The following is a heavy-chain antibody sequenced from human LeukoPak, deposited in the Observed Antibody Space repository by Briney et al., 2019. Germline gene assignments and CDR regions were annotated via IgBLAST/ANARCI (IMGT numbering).Heavy chain of an antibody. D-gene: IGHD6-19*01. CDR3: AKDLWGWSGMDV. CDR1: GFPFSNNA. CDR2: LGGDGRT. J-gene: IGHJ6*02. V-gene: IGHV3-23*01. Sequence: GGSLRLSCAASGFPFSNNAMCWVRQAPGKGLEWVSGLGGDGRTWYAGSVKGRFTISRDNSKNMVYLQMNSLRDEDTALYYCAKDLWGWSGMDVWGQGTAVTVSS.